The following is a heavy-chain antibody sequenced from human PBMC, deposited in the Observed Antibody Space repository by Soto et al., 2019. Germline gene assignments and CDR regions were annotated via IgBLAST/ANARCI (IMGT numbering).Heavy chain of an antibody. CDR2: IYSGGRN. CDR3: ARGSSRWDY. J-gene: IGHJ4*02. CDR1: CGSISSFY. V-gene: IGHV4-4*07. D-gene: IGHD6-13*01. Sequence: SETLSLTCTVSCGSISSFYWSCIRQPAGKGLEWIGLIYSGGRNNYNPSLKSRVTMSVDTSKNQFSLRLSSVTAADTAMYYCARGSSRWDYWGQGTLVNVSS.